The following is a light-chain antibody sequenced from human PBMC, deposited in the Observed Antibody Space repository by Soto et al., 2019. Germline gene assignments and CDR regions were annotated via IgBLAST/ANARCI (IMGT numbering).Light chain of an antibody. Sequence: EIVMTQSPATLSVSPGERATLSCRASQSVSSNLAWYQQKPGQAPRLLIFSASTRATGIPARFSGSGSGTEFTLTINSLQSEDFAVYHCQQYNDWPPAFGQGTKVETK. CDR3: QQYNDWPPA. CDR2: SAS. V-gene: IGKV3-15*01. CDR1: QSVSSN. J-gene: IGKJ1*01.